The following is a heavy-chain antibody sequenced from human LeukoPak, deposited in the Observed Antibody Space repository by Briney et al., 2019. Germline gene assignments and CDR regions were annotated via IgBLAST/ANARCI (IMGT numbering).Heavy chain of an antibody. CDR1: GFTFGTYS. Sequence: GGSLRLSCAASGFTFGTYSMNWVRQAPGKGLEWVASISANRTYIYYADSVKGRFTISRDNVDNSLYLQMNSLRAEDTAIYFCVRGGVPSTIFLYFRHWGQGAPVTVSS. V-gene: IGHV3-21*01. CDR2: ISANRTYI. J-gene: IGHJ1*01. D-gene: IGHD3-3*01. CDR3: VRGGVPSTIFLYFRH.